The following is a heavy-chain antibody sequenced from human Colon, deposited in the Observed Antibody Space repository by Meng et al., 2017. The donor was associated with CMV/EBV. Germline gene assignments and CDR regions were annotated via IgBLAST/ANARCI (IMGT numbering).Heavy chain of an antibody. V-gene: IGHV4-61*01. CDR3: ARDVVYPYYFDS. CDR2: VFYIGKT. D-gene: IGHD1-14*01. Sequence: PVSGRPVNTGSSYWSWLRQSPGQGLEWIGHVFYIGKTNYNPSLKSRVSMSIDPSKNQFSLRLTSVTPADTALYYCARDVVYPYYFDSWGQGILVTVSS. CDR1: GRPVNTGSSY. J-gene: IGHJ4*02.